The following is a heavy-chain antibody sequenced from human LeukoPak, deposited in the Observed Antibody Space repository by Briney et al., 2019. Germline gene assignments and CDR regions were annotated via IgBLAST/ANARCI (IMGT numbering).Heavy chain of an antibody. CDR3: AKPSGVVRGVIDPLGMDV. CDR1: GFTFGSYG. J-gene: IGHJ6*02. D-gene: IGHD3-10*01. CDR2: ISYDGSNK. V-gene: IGHV3-30*18. Sequence: GGSLRLSCAASGFTFGSYGMHWVRQAPGKGLEWVAVISYDGSNKYYADSVKGRFTISRDNSKNTLYLQMNSLRAEDTAVYYCAKPSGVVRGVIDPLGMDVWGQGTTVTVSS.